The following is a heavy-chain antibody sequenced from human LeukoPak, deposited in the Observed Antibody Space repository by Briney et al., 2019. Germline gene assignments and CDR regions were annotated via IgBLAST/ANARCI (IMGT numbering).Heavy chain of an antibody. J-gene: IGHJ3*02. CDR3: ARGYYDTSRSSNTFDI. Sequence: SETLSLTCSVSGVSISSFYWSWIRQSPGKGLEWIGFIHYSGSTNYNPSLKSRVTISADTSKNQFSLKLTSVTAADTAVYYCARGYYDTSRSSNTFDIWGQGTMVTVSS. CDR1: GVSISSFY. V-gene: IGHV4-59*01. CDR2: IHYSGST. D-gene: IGHD3-22*01.